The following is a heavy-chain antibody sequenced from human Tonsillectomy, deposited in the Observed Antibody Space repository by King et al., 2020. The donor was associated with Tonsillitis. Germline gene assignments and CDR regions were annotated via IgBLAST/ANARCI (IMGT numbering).Heavy chain of an antibody. D-gene: IGHD6-19*01. CDR2: ICSSGGST. V-gene: IGHV3-23*04. Sequence: VQLVESGGGLLQPGGSLRLSCAASGFTLSNYAMSWVRQAPGKGLEWVSTICSSGGSTYYADSVKGRFTISRDNSKNTLYLQMSSLRVEDTAIYYCAKDVNSGWLYYFDFWGQGTLVTVSS. CDR3: AKDVNSGWLYYFDF. J-gene: IGHJ4*02. CDR1: GFTLSNYA.